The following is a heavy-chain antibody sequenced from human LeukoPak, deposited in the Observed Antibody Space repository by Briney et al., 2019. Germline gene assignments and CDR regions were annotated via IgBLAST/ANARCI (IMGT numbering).Heavy chain of an antibody. CDR2: INSDGSST. Sequence: GGSLRLSCAASEVTFSSYWMHWVRQAPGKGLVWVSRINSDGSSTSYADSVKGRFTISRDNAKNTLYLQMNSLRAEDTAVYYCARDTGYYDSNGYYLRYWGQGTLVTVSS. CDR1: EVTFSSYW. J-gene: IGHJ4*02. V-gene: IGHV3-74*01. D-gene: IGHD3-22*01. CDR3: ARDTGYYDSNGYYLRY.